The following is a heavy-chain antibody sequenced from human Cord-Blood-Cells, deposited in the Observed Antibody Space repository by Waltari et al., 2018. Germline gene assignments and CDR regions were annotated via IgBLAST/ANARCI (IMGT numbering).Heavy chain of an antibody. CDR2: IYYSGST. CDR3: VTFLPVPPFDY. Sequence: QLQLQESGPGLVKPSENLSLTCTVSGGSISSSSYYWGWIRQPPGKGLEWIGSIYYSGSTYYNPSLKSRVTISVDTSKNQFSLKLSSVTAADTAVYYCVTFLPVPPFDYWGQGTLVTVSS. D-gene: IGHD1-1*01. J-gene: IGHJ4*02. CDR1: GGSISSSSYY. V-gene: IGHV4-39*01.